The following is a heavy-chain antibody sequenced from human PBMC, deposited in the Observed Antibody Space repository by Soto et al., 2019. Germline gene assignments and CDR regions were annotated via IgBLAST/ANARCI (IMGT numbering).Heavy chain of an antibody. Sequence: GGSLRLSCAASGFTFSSYAMSWVRQAPGKGLEWVSAISGSGGSTYYADSVKGRFTISRDNSKNTLYLQMNSLRAEDTAVYYCAKDRFGGVIHKWFDTWGEGTLVTASS. V-gene: IGHV3-23*01. CDR1: GFTFSSYA. CDR3: AKDRFGGVIHKWFDT. CDR2: ISGSGGST. D-gene: IGHD3-16*02. J-gene: IGHJ5*02.